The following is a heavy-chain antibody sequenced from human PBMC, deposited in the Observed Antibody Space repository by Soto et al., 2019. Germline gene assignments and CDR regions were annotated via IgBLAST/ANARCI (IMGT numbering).Heavy chain of an antibody. Sequence: QVQLVQSGAEEKKPGASVKVSCKASGYTFTSYAMHWVRQAPGQRLEWMGWINAGNGNTKYSQKFQGRVTITRDTYESTAYMELSSLRSEDTAVSYCARSIVVVHALDYWGQGTLVTVSS. CDR2: INAGNGNT. J-gene: IGHJ4*02. CDR1: GYTFTSYA. CDR3: ARSIVVVHALDY. D-gene: IGHD2-21*01. V-gene: IGHV1-3*05.